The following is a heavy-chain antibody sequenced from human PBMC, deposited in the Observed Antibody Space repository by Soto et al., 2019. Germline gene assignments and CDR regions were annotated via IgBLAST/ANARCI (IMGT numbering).Heavy chain of an antibody. V-gene: IGHV1-69*01. D-gene: IGHD4-17*01. Sequence: VQLMQSGAEVKQPGSSVKVSCKASGGTVSSHSINWVRQAPGQGLEWMGGIITLFGTANYAQNFQGRVKITADQSTSTAYMELNSLRSDDTAVYYCAREVGYGDFSAALLDWGQGTLVTVSS. CDR3: AREVGYGDFSAALLD. CDR2: IITLFGTA. J-gene: IGHJ4*02. CDR1: GGTVSSHS.